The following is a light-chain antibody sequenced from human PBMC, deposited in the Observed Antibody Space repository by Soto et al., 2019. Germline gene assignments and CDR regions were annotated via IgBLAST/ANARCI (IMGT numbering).Light chain of an antibody. CDR1: NSNIGTYT. CDR3: ASWDDSLSGGV. J-gene: IGLJ3*02. V-gene: IGLV1-44*01. Sequence: QSVLTQPPSASGTPGQRVIISCSGSNSNIGTYTVNWYQQLPGTAPKLLIYTDYQRPSGVPDRFSGSRSGTSASLAISGLQSEDEADYYCASWDDSLSGGVFGRGTKLTVL. CDR2: TDY.